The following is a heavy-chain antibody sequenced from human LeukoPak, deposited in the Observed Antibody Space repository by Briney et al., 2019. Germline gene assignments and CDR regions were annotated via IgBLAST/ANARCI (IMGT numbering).Heavy chain of an antibody. CDR1: GGTFSSYA. D-gene: IGHD3-3*01. Sequence: SVKVSCKASGGTFSSYAISWVRQAPGQGLEWMGRIIPIFGTANYAQKFQGRVTITTDESTSTAYMELSSLRSEDTAVHYCARGSFGVATPPCFDYWGQGTLVTVSS. CDR2: IIPIFGTA. CDR3: ARGSFGVATPPCFDY. J-gene: IGHJ4*02. V-gene: IGHV1-69*05.